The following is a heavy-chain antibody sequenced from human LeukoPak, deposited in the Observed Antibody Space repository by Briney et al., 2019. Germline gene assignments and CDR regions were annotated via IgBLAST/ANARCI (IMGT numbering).Heavy chain of an antibody. V-gene: IGHV3-7*01. Sequence: GGSLRLSCAASGFTFSSYWMSWVRQAPGKGLEWVANIKQDGSEKYYVDSVKGRFTISRDNAKNSLYLQMNSLRAEDTAVYYCARALEDYDFWSGYSLYYYGMDVWGQGTTVTVSS. CDR1: GFTFSSYW. J-gene: IGHJ6*02. CDR2: IKQDGSEK. D-gene: IGHD3-3*01. CDR3: ARALEDYDFWSGYSLYYYGMDV.